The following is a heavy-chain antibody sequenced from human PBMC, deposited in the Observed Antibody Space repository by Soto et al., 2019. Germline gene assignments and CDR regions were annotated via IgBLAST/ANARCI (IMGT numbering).Heavy chain of an antibody. CDR3: ADWTTVTTGDAFDI. CDR1: GFSRSTSGVG. J-gene: IGHJ3*02. Sequence: QITLKESGPTLVKPTQTLTLTCTFSGFSRSTSGVGVGWIRQPPGKALEWLALIYWDDDKRYSPSLKSRLNITNDTSKNQVVLTMTNMDPVDTATYYCADWTTVTTGDAFDIWGQGTMVTVSS. V-gene: IGHV2-5*02. CDR2: IYWDDDK. D-gene: IGHD4-17*01.